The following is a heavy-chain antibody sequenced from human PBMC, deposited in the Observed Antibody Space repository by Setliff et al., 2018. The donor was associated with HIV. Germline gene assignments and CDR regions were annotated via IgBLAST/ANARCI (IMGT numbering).Heavy chain of an antibody. Sequence: SETLSLTCAVSDYSISGGYYWGWIRQPPGKGLEWIGTIYHSGTTYYNPSLKSRVTISVDKSKNQFSLKLSSVTAADTAVYYCARATPGYNYGSRHAFDIWGQGTKVTVSS. CDR3: ARATPGYNYGSRHAFDI. CDR1: DYSISGGYY. V-gene: IGHV4-38-2*01. CDR2: IYHSGTT. J-gene: IGHJ3*02. D-gene: IGHD5-18*01.